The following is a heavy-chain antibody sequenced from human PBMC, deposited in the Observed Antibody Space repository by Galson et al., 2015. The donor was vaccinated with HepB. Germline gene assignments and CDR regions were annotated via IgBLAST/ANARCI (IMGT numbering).Heavy chain of an antibody. CDR1: GFTFSSYG. D-gene: IGHD1-26*01. V-gene: IGHV3-33*08. Sequence: SLRLSCAASGFTFSSYGMHWVRQAPGKGLEWVAVIWYDGSNKYYADSVKGRFTISRDNSKNTLYLQMNSLGAEDTAVYYCARVWELESGFDYWGQGTLVT. J-gene: IGHJ4*02. CDR2: IWYDGSNK. CDR3: ARVWELESGFDY.